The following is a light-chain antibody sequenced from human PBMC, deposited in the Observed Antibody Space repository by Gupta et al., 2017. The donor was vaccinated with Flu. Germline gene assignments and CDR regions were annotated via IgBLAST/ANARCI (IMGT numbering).Light chain of an antibody. CDR3: QYYYEGPPEWA. CDR2: GAS. J-gene: IGKJ1*01. Sequence: TLSVSPGETATLSCRASQSVSSNLAWYQQKPGQAPRLLMYGASIRATGVTARFSGSGAGTEFTLTISSLQSEDLATYYCQYYYEGPPEWAFGQGTKVQI. V-gene: IGKV3-15*01. CDR1: QSVSSN.